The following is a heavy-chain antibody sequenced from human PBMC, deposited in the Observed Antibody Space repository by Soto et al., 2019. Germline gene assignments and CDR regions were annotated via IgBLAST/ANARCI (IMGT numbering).Heavy chain of an antibody. J-gene: IGHJ4*02. V-gene: IGHV3-33*01. D-gene: IGHD6-13*01. CDR3: ARDRAGHLDY. CDR2: IWYDGSNK. CDR1: GFTFSSYG. Sequence: QVQLVESGGGVVQPVRSLRLSCAPSGFTFSSYGMEWVRQAPVKGLEWVAVIWYDGSNKYYADSVKGRFTISRDNSKNTLYLQMNSLRAEDTAVYYCARDRAGHLDYWGQGTLVIVSS.